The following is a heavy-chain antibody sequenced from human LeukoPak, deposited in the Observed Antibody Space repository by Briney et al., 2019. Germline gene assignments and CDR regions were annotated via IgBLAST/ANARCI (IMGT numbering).Heavy chain of an antibody. Sequence: ASVKVSCKASGYTFTSYGISWVRQAPGQGLEWMGWISAYNGNTNYAQKLQGRVTMTTDTSTSTAYMELRSLRSDDTAVYYCARVGRYCSSTSCSGYFQHWGQGTLVTVSS. CDR1: GYTFTSYG. CDR2: ISAYNGNT. CDR3: ARVGRYCSSTSCSGYFQH. J-gene: IGHJ1*01. D-gene: IGHD2-2*01. V-gene: IGHV1-18*01.